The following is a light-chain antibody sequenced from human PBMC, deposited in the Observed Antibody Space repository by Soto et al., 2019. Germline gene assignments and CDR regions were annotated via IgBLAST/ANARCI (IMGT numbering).Light chain of an antibody. V-gene: IGKV1-39*01. CDR1: QSVSNY. J-gene: IGKJ5*01. CDR3: QQANSFPPT. Sequence: DIQMTQSPSSLSASVGDRVTITCRASQSVSNYLHWYQQKPGKAPNLLIYDASSLQSGVPSRFSGSGSGTDFTLTISSLQPEDFATYYCQQANSFPPTFGQGTRLEIK. CDR2: DAS.